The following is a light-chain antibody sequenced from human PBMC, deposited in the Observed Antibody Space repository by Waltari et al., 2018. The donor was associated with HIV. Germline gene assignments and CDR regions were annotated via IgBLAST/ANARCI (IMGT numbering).Light chain of an antibody. CDR1: QIIDDW. V-gene: IGKV1-5*03. J-gene: IGKJ1*01. CDR3: MQYGSYFRT. CDR2: RTS. Sequence: DIQMTQSPPTLSASVSDRITITCRASQIIDDWLAWYQQKPGKAPKLLIYRTSTRQTGVPPRFRGGGSGTDFTLIISGLQPDDFAAYYCMQYGSYFRTFGQGTRVDVK.